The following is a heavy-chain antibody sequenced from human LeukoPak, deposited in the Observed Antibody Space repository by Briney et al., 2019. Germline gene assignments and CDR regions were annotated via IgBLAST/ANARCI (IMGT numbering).Heavy chain of an antibody. CDR1: GGSISSSNW. D-gene: IGHD3-10*01. CDR3: ARRPVRGVVYPFDY. Sequence: SETLSLTCAVSGGSISSSNWWSWVRQPPGKGLEWIGEIYHSGSTNYNPSLKSRVTISVDTSKNQFSLKLGSVTAADTAVYYCARRPVRGVVYPFDYWGQGTLVTVSS. J-gene: IGHJ4*02. V-gene: IGHV4-4*02. CDR2: IYHSGST.